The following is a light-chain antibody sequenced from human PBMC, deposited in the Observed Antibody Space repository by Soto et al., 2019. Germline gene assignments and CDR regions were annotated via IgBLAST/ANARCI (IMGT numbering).Light chain of an antibody. J-gene: IGKJ3*01. CDR3: QQYHDWPPIT. CDR2: GAS. Sequence: EIVMTQSPDTLSVSPGEGVTLSCRASQSVSSDLAWYQQKPGQSPRLLMYGASTRATDIPARFSGGGSGTEFTITISSLQSEDVAIYYCQQYHDWPPITFGPGTKVEIK. CDR1: QSVSSD. V-gene: IGKV3-15*01.